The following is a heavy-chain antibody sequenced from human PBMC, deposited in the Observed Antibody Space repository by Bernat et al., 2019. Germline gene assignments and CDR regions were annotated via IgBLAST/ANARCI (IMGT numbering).Heavy chain of an antibody. CDR1: GYSFTSYW. V-gene: IGHV5-10-1*03. D-gene: IGHD3-10*01. J-gene: IGHJ6*02. Sequence: EVQLVQSGAEVKKPGESLRISCKGSGYSFTSYWISWVRQMPGKGLEWMGRIDPSDSYTNYSPSFQGHVTISADKSISTAYLQWSSLKASDTAMYYCARSFSRESHEFGYGMDVWGQGTTVTVSS. CDR3: ARSFSRESHEFGYGMDV. CDR2: IDPSDSYT.